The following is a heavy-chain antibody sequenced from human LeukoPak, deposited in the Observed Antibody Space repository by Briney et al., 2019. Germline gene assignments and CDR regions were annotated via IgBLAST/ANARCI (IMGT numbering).Heavy chain of an antibody. D-gene: IGHD4-23*01. J-gene: IGHJ5*02. CDR2: IHYTGHT. CDR3: VRDHEVITPAVGHWFDP. Sequence: SETLSLTCAVSGGSISSHYWSWIRQPPGKGLEWIGYIHYTGHTRYNPSLTNRVSISADTSKNQFSLILNSLTTADTAVYYCVRDHEVITPAVGHWFDPWGQGPSHRLL. CDR1: GGSISSHY. V-gene: IGHV4-59*11.